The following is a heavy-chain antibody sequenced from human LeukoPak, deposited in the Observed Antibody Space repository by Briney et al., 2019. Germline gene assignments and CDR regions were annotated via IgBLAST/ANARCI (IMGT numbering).Heavy chain of an antibody. J-gene: IGHJ6*03. Sequence: PGGSLRLPCAASGFTFDDYAMHWVRQAPGKGLEWVSLISWDGGSTYYADSVKGRFTISRDNSKNSLYLQMNSLRAEDTALYYCAKDRPPYSSSYHYYYYMDVWGKGTTVTVSS. CDR3: AKDRPPYSSSYHYYYYMDV. CDR1: GFTFDDYA. D-gene: IGHD6-6*01. V-gene: IGHV3-43D*03. CDR2: ISWDGGST.